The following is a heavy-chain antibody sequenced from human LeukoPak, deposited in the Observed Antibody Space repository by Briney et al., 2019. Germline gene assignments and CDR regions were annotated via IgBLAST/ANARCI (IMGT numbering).Heavy chain of an antibody. D-gene: IGHD3-22*01. Sequence: GGSLRLSCAASGFTVSSNYMSWVHQAPGKGLEWVSVIYSGGSTYYADSVKGRFTVSRDNSKNTLYLQMNSLRAEDTAVYYCARGLGDSSGYYFGYFDYWGQGTLVTVSS. CDR3: ARGLGDSSGYYFGYFDY. J-gene: IGHJ4*03. V-gene: IGHV3-66*01. CDR1: GFTVSSNY. CDR2: IYSGGST.